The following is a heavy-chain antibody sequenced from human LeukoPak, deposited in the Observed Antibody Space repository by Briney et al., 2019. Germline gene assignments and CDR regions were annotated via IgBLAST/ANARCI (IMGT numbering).Heavy chain of an antibody. J-gene: IGHJ4*02. Sequence: SETLSLTCTVSGGSVSSGSYYWSWIRQPPGKGLEWIGYIYYSGSTNYNPSLKSRVTISVDTSKNQFSLKLSSVTAADTAVYYCAREGHCYDSSGYPRGYYPNFYFDYWGQGTLVTVSS. D-gene: IGHD3-22*01. CDR1: GGSVSSGSYY. CDR2: IYYSGST. CDR3: AREGHCYDSSGYPRGYYPNFYFDY. V-gene: IGHV4-61*01.